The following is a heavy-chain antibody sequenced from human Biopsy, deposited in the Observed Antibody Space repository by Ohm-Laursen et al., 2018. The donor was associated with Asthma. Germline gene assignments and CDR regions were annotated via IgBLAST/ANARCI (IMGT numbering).Heavy chain of an antibody. CDR1: GFAVSRDH. V-gene: IGHV3-53*01. D-gene: IGHD3-22*01. Sequence: SLRLSCSASGFAVSRDHMFWVRQAPGKGLEWVSVIYSGGTSHTADSVRGRFTISRDYSKNTLYLQMNSLRAEDTAAYYCARGDSSNWSHYYFDYWGQGTLVTVSS. CDR3: ARGDSSNWSHYYFDY. J-gene: IGHJ4*02. CDR2: IYSGGTS.